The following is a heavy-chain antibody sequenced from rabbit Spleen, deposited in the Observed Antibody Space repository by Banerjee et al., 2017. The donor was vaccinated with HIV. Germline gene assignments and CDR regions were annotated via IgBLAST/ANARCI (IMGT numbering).Heavy chain of an antibody. CDR3: ARGSATMTMVLTGFYLNL. D-gene: IGHD2-1*01. CDR2: IDPVFGIT. J-gene: IGHJ4*01. CDR1: GFSFSSRNY. Sequence: QSLEESGGDLVKPGASLTLTCTASGFSFSSRNYMNWVRQAPGKGLEWIGYIDPVFGITYYANWVNGRFTISKTSSTTVTLQLTSLTAADTATYFCARGSATMTMVLTGFYLNLWGPGTLVTVS. V-gene: IGHV1S40*01.